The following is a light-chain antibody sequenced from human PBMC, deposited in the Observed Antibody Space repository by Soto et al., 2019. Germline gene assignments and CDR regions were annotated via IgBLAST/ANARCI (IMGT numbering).Light chain of an antibody. Sequence: QSVLTQPASVSGSPGQSITVSCTGTSTAVGGYSLVSWYHQNPGKAPKLVIYEGSKRPSGVSNRLSGFKSGNTASLTISGLQAEEEGDYYCCIYTSSTAIFGGGTQLTVL. J-gene: IGLJ2*01. CDR1: STAVGGYSL. CDR2: EGS. V-gene: IGLV2-23*01. CDR3: CIYTSSTAI.